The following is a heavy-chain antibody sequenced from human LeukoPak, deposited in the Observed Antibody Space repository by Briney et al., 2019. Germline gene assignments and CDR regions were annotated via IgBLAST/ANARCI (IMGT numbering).Heavy chain of an antibody. Sequence: GRSLRLSCAASGFTFDDYAMHWVQKAPGKGLEWDSGVSWNSGSIGYADSVKGRFTISRDNAKNSLYLQMNSLRAEDTALYYCAKAGVRPTGYYHPIYYYYGMDVWGQGTTVTVSS. J-gene: IGHJ6*02. CDR1: GFTFDDYA. CDR2: VSWNSGSI. V-gene: IGHV3-9*01. D-gene: IGHD3-9*01. CDR3: AKAGVRPTGYYHPIYYYYGMDV.